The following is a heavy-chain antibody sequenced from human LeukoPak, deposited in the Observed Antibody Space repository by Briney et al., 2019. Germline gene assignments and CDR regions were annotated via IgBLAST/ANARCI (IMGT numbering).Heavy chain of an antibody. CDR3: ARAPASGWYSHFDY. Sequence: PGGSPRLSCAASGFTFSSYGMHWVRQAPGKGLEWVAVIWYDGSNKYYADSVKGRFTISRDNSKNTLYLQMNSLRAEDTAVYYCARAPASGWYSHFDYWGQGTLVTVSS. V-gene: IGHV3-33*01. CDR2: IWYDGSNK. J-gene: IGHJ4*02. CDR1: GFTFSSYG. D-gene: IGHD6-19*01.